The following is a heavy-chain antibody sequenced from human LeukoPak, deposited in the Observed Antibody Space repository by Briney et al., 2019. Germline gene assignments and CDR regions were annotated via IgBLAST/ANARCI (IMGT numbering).Heavy chain of an antibody. CDR2: INPSGGST. J-gene: IGHJ4*02. D-gene: IGHD4-17*01. V-gene: IGHV1-46*01. CDR3: ARADYGDYDASPFDY. CDR1: GYTFTSYY. Sequence: ASVKVSCKASGYTFTSYYMHWVRQAPGQGLEWMGIINPSGGSTSYAQKFQGRVTMTRDTSTSTVYMGLSSLRSEDTAVYYCARADYGDYDASPFDYWGQGTLVTVSS.